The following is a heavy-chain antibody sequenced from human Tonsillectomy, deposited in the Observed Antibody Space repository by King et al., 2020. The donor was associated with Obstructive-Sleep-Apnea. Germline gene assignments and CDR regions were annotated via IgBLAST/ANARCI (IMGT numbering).Heavy chain of an antibody. CDR3: ATRRGAGSSDY. CDR1: GYTFTSYD. V-gene: IGHV1-8*01. CDR2: MNPNSGNT. D-gene: IGHD2-2*01. J-gene: IGHJ4*02. Sequence: VQLVESGAEVKKPGASVKVPCKASGYTFTSYDINWVRQATGQGLEWMGWMNPNSGNTDYAQKFQGRVSMTRNTSMSTAYMELSALRSEDTAVYYCATRRGAGSSDYWGQGTLVTVSS.